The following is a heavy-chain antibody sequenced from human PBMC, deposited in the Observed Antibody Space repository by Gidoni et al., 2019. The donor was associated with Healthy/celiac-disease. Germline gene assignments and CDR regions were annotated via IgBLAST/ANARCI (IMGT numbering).Heavy chain of an antibody. CDR2: INHSGST. V-gene: IGHV4-34*01. J-gene: IGHJ2*01. CDR3: ARRGAAAAGTRRYWYFDL. Sequence: QVQLQQWGAGLLKPSETLSLTCAVYGGSFSGYYWSWIRQPPGKGLEGMGEINHSGSTNYNPSLKSRVTISVDTSKNQFSLKLSSVTAADTAVYYCARRGAAAAGTRRYWYFDLWGRGTLVTVSS. D-gene: IGHD6-13*01. CDR1: GGSFSGYY.